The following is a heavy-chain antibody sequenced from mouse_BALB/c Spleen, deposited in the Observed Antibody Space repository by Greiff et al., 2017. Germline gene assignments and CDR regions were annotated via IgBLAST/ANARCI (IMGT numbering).Heavy chain of an antibody. V-gene: IGHV1-7*01. CDR2: INPSTGYT. CDR3: ARENVGYFDV. CDR1: GYTFTSYW. J-gene: IGHJ1*01. Sequence: QVQLKQSGAELAKPGASVKMSCKASGYTFTSYWMHWVKQRPGQGLEWIGYINPSTGYTEYNQKFKDKATLTADKSSSTAYMQLSSLTSEDSAVYYCARENVGYFDVWGAGTTVTVSS.